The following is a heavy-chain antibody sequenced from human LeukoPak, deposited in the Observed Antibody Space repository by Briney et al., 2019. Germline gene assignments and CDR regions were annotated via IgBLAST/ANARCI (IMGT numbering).Heavy chain of an antibody. CDR1: GFTFSNYW. J-gene: IGHJ3*02. Sequence: PGGSLRLSCAASGFTFSNYWMSWVRQAPGKGLEWVANIKQDEIEKYFVDSVRGRFTLSRDNAKNSLYLQMNSLRAEDTAVYYCARPKEVVVTVDAFDIWGQGTMVTVSS. V-gene: IGHV3-7*01. CDR3: ARPKEVVVTVDAFDI. CDR2: IKQDEIEK. D-gene: IGHD3-22*01.